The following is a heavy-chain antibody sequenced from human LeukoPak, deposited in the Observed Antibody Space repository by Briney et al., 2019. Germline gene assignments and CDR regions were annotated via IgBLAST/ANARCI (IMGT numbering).Heavy chain of an antibody. J-gene: IGHJ3*02. CDR2: IFYTGRT. D-gene: IGHD3-10*01. Sequence: PSETLSLTCTVPGGSISSSSYYWGWIRQPPGKGMQWIGSIFYTGRTYYNPSLKSRVTISVDMSKNQFSLTLSSVTAADTAVYYCARKLLWSVHLDAFDIWGQGTVVTVSS. V-gene: IGHV4-39*07. CDR1: GGSISSSSYY. CDR3: ARKLLWSVHLDAFDI.